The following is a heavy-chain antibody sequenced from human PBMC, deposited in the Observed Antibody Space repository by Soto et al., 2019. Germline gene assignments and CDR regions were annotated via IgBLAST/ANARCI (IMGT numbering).Heavy chain of an antibody. D-gene: IGHD6-6*01. CDR3: ARRDSSSSGRGFDY. CDR1: GGSISNYY. V-gene: IGHV4-4*07. CDR2: FYTSGGT. J-gene: IGHJ4*02. Sequence: SETLSLTCTVSGGSISNYYWSWIRQPAGKGLEWIGRFYTSGGTNYNPSLKSRVTMSVDTSKNQFSLKLNSVTAADTAVYYCARRDSSSSGRGFDYWGQGTLVTVSS.